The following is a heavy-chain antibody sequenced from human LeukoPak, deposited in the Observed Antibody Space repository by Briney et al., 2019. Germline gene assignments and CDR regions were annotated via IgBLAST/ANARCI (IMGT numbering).Heavy chain of an antibody. Sequence: SETLSLTCTVSGGSISSYYWSWIRQPPGKGLEWIGYIYYSGSTNYNPTLKSRVTISVDTSKNQFSLKLSSVTAADTAVYFCARGPYSYDSSGAFDIWGQGTMVTVSS. J-gene: IGHJ3*02. CDR2: IYYSGST. CDR1: GGSISSYY. V-gene: IGHV4-59*08. D-gene: IGHD3-22*01. CDR3: ARGPYSYDSSGAFDI.